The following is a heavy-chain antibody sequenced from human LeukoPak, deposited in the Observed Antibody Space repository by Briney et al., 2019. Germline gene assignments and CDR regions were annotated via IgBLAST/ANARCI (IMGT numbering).Heavy chain of an antibody. D-gene: IGHD3-22*01. V-gene: IGHV3-48*04. CDR2: ISSSSSTI. J-gene: IGHJ4*02. Sequence: GGSLRLSCAASGFTFSSYSMNWVRQAPGKGLEWVSSISSSSSTIYYADSVKGRFTISRDNAKNSLYLQMNSLRAEDTAVYYCARGAPYYDSSGPLDYWGQGTLVTVSS. CDR3: ARGAPYYDSSGPLDY. CDR1: GFTFSSYS.